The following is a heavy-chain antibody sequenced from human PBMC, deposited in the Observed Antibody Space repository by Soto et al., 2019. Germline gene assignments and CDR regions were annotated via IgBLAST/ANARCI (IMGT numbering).Heavy chain of an antibody. Sequence: ASVKVSCKVSGYTVTDLSIHWVRQSPGKGLEWMANFEPEDGEIVYAQKFQGRVKVTEDTSANTAYLELSSLTSDDTAVYYCAVESPTTGIPPLHYNGLDVWGQGTMVTVSS. CDR2: FEPEDGEI. D-gene: IGHD1-1*01. CDR1: GYTVTDLS. V-gene: IGHV1-24*01. CDR3: AVESPTTGIPPLHYNGLDV. J-gene: IGHJ6*02.